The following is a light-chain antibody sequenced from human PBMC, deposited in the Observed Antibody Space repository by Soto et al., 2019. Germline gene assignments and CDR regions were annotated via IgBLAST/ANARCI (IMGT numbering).Light chain of an antibody. CDR2: GNN. CDR1: SSNLGSYD. V-gene: IGLV1-40*01. Sequence: QSVLTQPPSVSGAPGQRVTISCTGSSSNLGSYDVYWYQQLPGTAPKLLIYGNNNRPSGVPDRFSGSKSGTSASLAITGLQDEDEADYSCQSYDSTLSGSLFGGGTKLTVL. CDR3: QSYDSTLSGSL. J-gene: IGLJ2*01.